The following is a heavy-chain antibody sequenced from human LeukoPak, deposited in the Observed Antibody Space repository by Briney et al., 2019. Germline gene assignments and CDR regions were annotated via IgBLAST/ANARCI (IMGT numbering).Heavy chain of an antibody. Sequence: PGRSLRLSCAASGFTFSSYGMHWVRQAPGKGLEWVAVIRYDGSNKYYADSVKGRFTISRDNSKNTLYLQMNSLRAEDTAVYYCARDAIAVAGFFDYWGQGTLVTVSS. J-gene: IGHJ4*02. CDR3: ARDAIAVAGFFDY. V-gene: IGHV3-33*01. CDR1: GFTFSSYG. D-gene: IGHD6-19*01. CDR2: IRYDGSNK.